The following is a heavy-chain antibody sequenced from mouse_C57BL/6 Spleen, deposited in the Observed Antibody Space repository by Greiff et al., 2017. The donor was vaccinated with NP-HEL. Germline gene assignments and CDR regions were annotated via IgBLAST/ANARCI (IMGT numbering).Heavy chain of an antibody. D-gene: IGHD2-4*01. V-gene: IGHV5-17*01. Sequence: EVMLVESGGGLVKPGGSLKLSCAASGFTFSDYGMHWVRQAPEKGLEWVAYISSGSSTIYYADTVKGRFTISRDNAKNTLFLQMTSLRSEDTAMYYCARHSDYDWYFDVWGTGTTVTVSS. J-gene: IGHJ1*03. CDR3: ARHSDYDWYFDV. CDR2: ISSGSSTI. CDR1: GFTFSDYG.